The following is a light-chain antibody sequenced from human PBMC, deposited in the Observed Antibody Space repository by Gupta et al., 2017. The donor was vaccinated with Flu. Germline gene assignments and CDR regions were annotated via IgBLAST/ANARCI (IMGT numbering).Light chain of an antibody. Sequence: QSALTQPASVSGSPGQSITISCTVTSSDVGGYDYVSWYQQHPGKATKLIIYEVNKRPAGVSTRFSGSKAGNTASLTISGRQEEDEADYYGSSYTSSSTQVFGGGTKLTVL. CDR2: EVN. V-gene: IGLV2-14*01. J-gene: IGLJ3*02. CDR3: SSYTSSSTQV. CDR1: SSDVGGYDY.